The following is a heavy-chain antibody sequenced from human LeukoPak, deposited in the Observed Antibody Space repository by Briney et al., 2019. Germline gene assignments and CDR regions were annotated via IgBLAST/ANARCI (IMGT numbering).Heavy chain of an antibody. CDR1: GFTFSSYS. V-gene: IGHV3-21*01. Sequence: GGSLRLSCAASGFTFSSYSMNWVRQAPGKGLEWVSSISSYSDYIYYADSVKGRFTISRDNPENSLYLQMNSLRAEDMAVYFCARPYSSSSPDGFDIWGQGTMVTVSS. CDR2: ISSYSDYI. D-gene: IGHD6-13*01. CDR3: ARPYSSSSPDGFDI. J-gene: IGHJ3*02.